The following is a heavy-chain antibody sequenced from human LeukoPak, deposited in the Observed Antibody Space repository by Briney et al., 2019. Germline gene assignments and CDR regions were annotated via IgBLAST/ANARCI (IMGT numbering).Heavy chain of an antibody. CDR1: GYTFTSYG. CDR2: ISAYNGNT. Sequence: GASVKVSCKACGYTFTSYGISWVRQAPGQGLEWMGWISAYNGNTNYAQKLQGRVTMTTDTSTSTAYMELRSLRSDDTAVYYCARDYVGHDYGDHGESDYWGQGTLVTVSS. D-gene: IGHD4-17*01. J-gene: IGHJ4*02. V-gene: IGHV1-18*01. CDR3: ARDYVGHDYGDHGESDY.